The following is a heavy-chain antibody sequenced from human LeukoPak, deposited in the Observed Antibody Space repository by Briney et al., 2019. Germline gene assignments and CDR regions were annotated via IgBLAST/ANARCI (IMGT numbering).Heavy chain of an antibody. D-gene: IGHD3-9*01. CDR3: ARAAPYDILTNYYYYYMDV. Sequence: PGGSLRLSCAVSGFTSSTAWLTWVRQAPGKGLEWVADMRQDGSDKYYVDSVKGRFFISGDNAKNSLYLQMNSLRAEDTAVYYCARAAPYDILTNYYYYYMDVWGKGTTVTVSS. V-gene: IGHV3-7*01. CDR1: GFTSSTAW. J-gene: IGHJ6*03. CDR2: MRQDGSDK.